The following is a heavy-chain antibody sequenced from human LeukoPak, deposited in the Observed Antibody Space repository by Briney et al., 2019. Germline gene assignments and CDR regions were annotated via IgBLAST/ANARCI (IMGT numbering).Heavy chain of an antibody. Sequence: PSETLTLTCTVSGGSISSGAYYWSWIRQPPGKGLESIVYIYYSGSTYYNPTLKSPFTISVDTSKNQFSLKLSSMIGADTSVYYRPRSGIAAARGWFVPGGQVTLVTVSS. V-gene: IGHV4-30-4*02. J-gene: IGHJ5*02. CDR1: GGSISSGAYY. CDR3: PRSGIAAARGWFVP. D-gene: IGHD6-25*01. CDR2: IYYSGST.